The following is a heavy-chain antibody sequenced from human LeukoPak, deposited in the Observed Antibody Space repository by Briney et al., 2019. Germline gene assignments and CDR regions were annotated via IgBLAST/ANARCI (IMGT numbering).Heavy chain of an antibody. CDR1: GFTFSSYA. V-gene: IGHV3-7*01. J-gene: IGHJ3*02. Sequence: GGSLRLSCAASGFTFSSYAMSWVRQAPGKGLEWVANIKQDGSEQNYVDSVKGRFTISRDNSKNSLYLQMNSLRAEDTAVYYCARDSEPFYSRDAFDIWGQGTMVTVSS. CDR3: ARDSEPFYSRDAFDI. CDR2: IKQDGSEQ. D-gene: IGHD2/OR15-2a*01.